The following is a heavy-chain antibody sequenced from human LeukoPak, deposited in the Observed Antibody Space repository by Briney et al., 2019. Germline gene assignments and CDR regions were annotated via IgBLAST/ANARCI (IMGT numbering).Heavy chain of an antibody. CDR3: AKAQTTAFDI. V-gene: IGHV3-48*01. D-gene: IGHD1-14*01. J-gene: IGHJ3*02. Sequence: SGGSLRLSCAASGFTFSSYWMNWVRQAPGKGLEWVSYISSSGSTIYYAGSVKGRFTISRDNSKNTLYLQMNSLRAEDTAVYYCAKAQTTAFDIWGQGTMVTISS. CDR2: ISSSGSTI. CDR1: GFTFSSYW.